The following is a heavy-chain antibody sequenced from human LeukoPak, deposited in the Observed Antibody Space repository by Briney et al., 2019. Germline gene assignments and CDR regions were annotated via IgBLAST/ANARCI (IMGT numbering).Heavy chain of an antibody. V-gene: IGHV3-53*01. Sequence: GGSLRLSCAASGFTVSSNYMGWVRQAPGKGLEWVSVIYSGGNTYYAGSVKDRFTISRDNSRSTLYLQMNSLRAEDTALYYCARKSGSYLEWGQGTLVTVSS. J-gene: IGHJ4*02. CDR2: IYSGGNT. CDR1: GFTVSSNY. D-gene: IGHD1-26*01. CDR3: ARKSGSYLE.